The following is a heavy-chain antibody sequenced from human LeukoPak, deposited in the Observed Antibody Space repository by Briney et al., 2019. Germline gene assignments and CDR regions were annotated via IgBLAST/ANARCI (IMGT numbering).Heavy chain of an antibody. D-gene: IGHD1-26*01. Sequence: PGGSLRLSCTASGFTFGDYAMSWFRQAPGKGLEWVANMRQDGNEKYYVDSVKSRFTISRDNVENSLYLQMNSLSAEDTAVYYCAKPKWELQGFDYWGQGTLVTVSS. CDR2: MRQDGNEK. J-gene: IGHJ4*02. V-gene: IGHV3-7*03. CDR1: GFTFGDYA. CDR3: AKPKWELQGFDY.